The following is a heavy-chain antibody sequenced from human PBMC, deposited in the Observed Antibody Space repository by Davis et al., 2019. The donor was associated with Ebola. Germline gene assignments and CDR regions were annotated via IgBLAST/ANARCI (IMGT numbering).Heavy chain of an antibody. Sequence: ASVKVSCKASGYTFTSYGISWVRQAPGQGLERMGWISAYNGNTNYAQKLQGRVTMTTDTSTSTAYMELRSLRSDDTAVYYCARLYSSSWYGGWFDPWGQGTLVTVSS. V-gene: IGHV1-18*01. J-gene: IGHJ5*02. D-gene: IGHD6-13*01. CDR3: ARLYSSSWYGGWFDP. CDR2: ISAYNGNT. CDR1: GYTFTSYG.